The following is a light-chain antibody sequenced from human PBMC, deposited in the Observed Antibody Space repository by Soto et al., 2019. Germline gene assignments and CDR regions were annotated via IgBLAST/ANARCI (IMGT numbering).Light chain of an antibody. V-gene: IGKV1-27*01. CDR2: AAS. CDR1: QGISNY. J-gene: IGKJ3*01. Sequence: DIQMTQSPSSLSASVGDRVTITCRASQGISNYLVWYQQKPGKVPKLLIYAASTLQSGVPSRFSGSGSGTDFTLTISSLQPEDVATYYCQKYNSALPLFTFGPGTKVDIK. CDR3: QKYNSALPLFT.